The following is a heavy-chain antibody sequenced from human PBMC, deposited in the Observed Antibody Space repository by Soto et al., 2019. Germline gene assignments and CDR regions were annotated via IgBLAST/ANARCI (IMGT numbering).Heavy chain of an antibody. D-gene: IGHD6-25*01. Sequence: EVQLVESGGGLVQPGGSLRLSCAASGFILSDHYMDWVRQAPGKGLEWVGRSRNKANSYTTEYVASVKGRFTISRDESKNALYLQMNSLRTEATAVYYCASAAPPFQHWGQGTLVTVSS. J-gene: IGHJ1*01. V-gene: IGHV3-72*01. CDR2: SRNKANSYTT. CDR3: ASAAPPFQH. CDR1: GFILSDHY.